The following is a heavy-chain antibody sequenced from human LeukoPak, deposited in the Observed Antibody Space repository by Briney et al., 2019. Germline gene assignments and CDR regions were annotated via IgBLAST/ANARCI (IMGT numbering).Heavy chain of an antibody. CDR1: GGSISSSSYY. Sequence: PSETLSLTCTVSGGSISSSSYYWGWIRQPPGKGLEWIGSIYYSGSTYYNPSLKSRVTISVDTSKNQFSLKLSSVTAADTAIYYCARLRVPYSSTWGTRKPKSTAYFDYWGQGTLVTVSS. CDR2: IYYSGST. V-gene: IGHV4-39*01. CDR3: ARLRVPYSSTWGTRKPKSTAYFDY. J-gene: IGHJ4*02. D-gene: IGHD6-13*01.